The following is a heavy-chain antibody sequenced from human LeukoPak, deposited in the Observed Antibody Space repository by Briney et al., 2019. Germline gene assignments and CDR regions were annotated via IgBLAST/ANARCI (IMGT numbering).Heavy chain of an antibody. CDR2: IYPGDSNI. V-gene: IGHV5-51*01. D-gene: IGHD2-21*01. J-gene: IGHJ3*02. CDR3: ARRADRVIDAFDI. Sequence: GESLKISCKGSGYRFTSYWIGWVRQMPGKGLEWMGIIYPGDSNIRYSPSFQGQVTISADKSISTAYLQWSSLKASDTAMYYCARRADRVIDAFDIWGQGTMVTVSS. CDR1: GYRFTSYW.